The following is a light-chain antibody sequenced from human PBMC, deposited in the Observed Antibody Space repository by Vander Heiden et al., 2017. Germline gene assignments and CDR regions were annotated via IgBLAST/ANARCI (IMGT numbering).Light chain of an antibody. CDR1: QSLVHSDGNTY. CDR3: MQGKHWPYT. V-gene: IGKV2-30*02. J-gene: IGKJ2*01. CDR2: KVS. Sequence: DAVMTQSPLSLPVSLGQPAAISCRSRQSLVHSDGNTYLNWFHQRPGQSPKRLIYKVSNRDSGVPDRFSGSESGTDFTLKISRVEAEDVGVYYCMQGKHWPYTFGQGTNLEI.